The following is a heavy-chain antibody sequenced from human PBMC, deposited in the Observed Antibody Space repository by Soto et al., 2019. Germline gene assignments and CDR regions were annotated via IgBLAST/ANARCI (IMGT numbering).Heavy chain of an antibody. CDR3: ARAAYDSSGYYNY. CDR2: ISYDGSNK. Sequence: GGSLRLSCAASGFTFSSYAMHWVRQAPGKGLEWVAVISYDGSNKYYADSVKGRFTISRDNSKNTLYLQMNSLRAEDTAVYYCARAAYDSSGYYNYWGQGTLVTVSS. V-gene: IGHV3-30*04. D-gene: IGHD3-22*01. CDR1: GFTFSSYA. J-gene: IGHJ4*02.